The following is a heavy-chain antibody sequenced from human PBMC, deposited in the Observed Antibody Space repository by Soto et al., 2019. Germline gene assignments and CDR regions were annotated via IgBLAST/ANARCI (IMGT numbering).Heavy chain of an antibody. CDR1: GGSISSYY. Sequence: QVQLQESGPGLVKPSETLSLTCTVSGGSISSYYWSWIRQPPGKGLEWIGYIYYSWSTNYNPSLKRRVTISVDTSRIQFSLKLSSVTAADTAVYYCARGVKSGYSYGLYYYGMDVWGQGTTVTVSS. CDR3: ARGVKSGYSYGLYYYGMDV. D-gene: IGHD5-18*01. CDR2: IYYSWST. J-gene: IGHJ6*02. V-gene: IGHV4-59*01.